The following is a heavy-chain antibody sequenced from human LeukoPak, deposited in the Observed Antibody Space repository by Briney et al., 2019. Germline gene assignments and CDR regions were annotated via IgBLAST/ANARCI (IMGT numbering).Heavy chain of an antibody. CDR1: GYTFTGYY. CDR3: ARVRRIAAAGAEYFQH. CDR2: INPNSGGT. J-gene: IGHJ1*01. D-gene: IGHD6-13*01. Sequence: ASVKVSCKTSGYTFTGYYIHWVRQAPGQGLQWLGWINPNSGGTNYAQNFQGRVTVTRDTSTATAYMELRWLTSDDTAVYYCARVRRIAAAGAEYFQHWGQGTLVTVSS. V-gene: IGHV1-2*02.